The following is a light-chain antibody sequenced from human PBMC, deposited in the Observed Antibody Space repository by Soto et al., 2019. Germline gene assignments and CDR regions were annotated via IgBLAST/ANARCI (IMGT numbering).Light chain of an antibody. J-gene: IGKJ2*01. Sequence: DIQMTQSPSSLSASVGDRVTITCRASQSISSYLNWYQQKPGKAPKLLIYAASRLQSGVPSRFSGSGSGTDFTLTISSLQPDDFATYYCQQSYSTPPTFGQGTKVEIK. CDR3: QQSYSTPPT. V-gene: IGKV1-39*01. CDR2: AAS. CDR1: QSISSY.